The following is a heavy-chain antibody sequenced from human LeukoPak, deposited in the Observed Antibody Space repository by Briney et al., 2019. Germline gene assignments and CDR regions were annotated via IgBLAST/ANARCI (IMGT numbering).Heavy chain of an antibody. J-gene: IGHJ3*02. CDR3: ARDGVVVDDAFDI. V-gene: IGHV3-74*01. CDR2: IKSDGSNI. Sequence: GGSLRLSCAASGFTFSSYWMHWVRQPPGKGLVWVSRIKSDGSNIVYADSVKGRFTISRDNAKNSLYLQMNSLRAEDTAVYYCARDGVVVDDAFDIWGQGTMVTVSS. D-gene: IGHD2-15*01. CDR1: GFTFSSYW.